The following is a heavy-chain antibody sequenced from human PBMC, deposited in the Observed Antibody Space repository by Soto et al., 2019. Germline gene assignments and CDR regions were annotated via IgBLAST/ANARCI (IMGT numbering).Heavy chain of an antibody. D-gene: IGHD6-19*01. V-gene: IGHV1-3*01. CDR2: INAGNGNT. Sequence: ASVKVSCKASGYTFTSYAMHWVRQAPGQRLEWMGWINAGNGNTKYSQKFQGRVTITRDTSASTAYMELSSLRSEDTAVYYCAISSGWYRDTFDYWGQGTLVTSPQ. J-gene: IGHJ4*02. CDR3: AISSGWYRDTFDY. CDR1: GYTFTSYA.